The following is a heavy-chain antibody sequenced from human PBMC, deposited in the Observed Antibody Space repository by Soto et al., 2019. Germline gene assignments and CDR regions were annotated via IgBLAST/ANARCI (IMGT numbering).Heavy chain of an antibody. CDR1: GYTFTSYY. CDR2: INPSGGST. V-gene: IGHV1-46*03. Sequence: QVQLVQSGAEVKKPGASVKVSCKASGYTFTSYYMHWVRQAPGQGLEWMGIINPSGGSTSYAQKFQGRVTMTRDTSMSTVYMELSSLRSEDTAVYYCARADRSGSQSFPFDYWGQGTLVTVSS. D-gene: IGHD1-26*01. CDR3: ARADRSGSQSFPFDY. J-gene: IGHJ4*02.